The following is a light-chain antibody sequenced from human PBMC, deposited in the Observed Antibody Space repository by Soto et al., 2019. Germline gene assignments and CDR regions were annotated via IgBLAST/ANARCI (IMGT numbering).Light chain of an antibody. CDR2: EVS. CDR3: SSYTRSSTCL. J-gene: IGLJ3*02. V-gene: IGLV2-14*03. Sequence: QSALTQPPSVSGSPGQTITISCTGTSSDVGAYNSVTWYQQHPGKAPKLMIYEVSNRPSGVSNRFSGSKSGNTASLTISELRAGDEAEYYWSSYTRSSTCLFGGGTKLTVL. CDR1: SSDVGAYNS.